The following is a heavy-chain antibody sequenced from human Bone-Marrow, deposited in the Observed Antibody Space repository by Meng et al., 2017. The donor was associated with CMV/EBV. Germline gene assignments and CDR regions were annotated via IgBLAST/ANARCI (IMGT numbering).Heavy chain of an antibody. CDR3: ARSLVGATTAFDI. J-gene: IGHJ3*02. D-gene: IGHD1-26*01. CDR2: IIPILGIA. CDR1: GGTFSSYT. Sequence: SVKVSCKASGGTFSSYTISWVRQAPGQGLEWMGRIIPILGIANYAQKFQGRVTMTRDTSTSTVYMELSSLRSEDTAVYYCARSLVGATTAFDIWGQGTMVTVSS. V-gene: IGHV1-69*02.